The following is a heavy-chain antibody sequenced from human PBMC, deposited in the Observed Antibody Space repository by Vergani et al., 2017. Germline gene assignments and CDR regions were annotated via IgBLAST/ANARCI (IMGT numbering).Heavy chain of an antibody. D-gene: IGHD2-15*01. CDR1: GGSISSSSYY. CDR3: ARDTVVVVAAPLSYNWFDP. V-gene: IGHV4-61*02. CDR2: IYTSGST. Sequence: QVQLQESGPGLVKPSETLSLTCTVSGGSISSSSYYWSWIRQPAGKGLEWIGRIYTSGSTNYNPSLKSLVTISVDTSKNPFSLKLSSVTAADTAVYYCARDTVVVVAAPLSYNWFDPWGQGTLVTVSS. J-gene: IGHJ5*02.